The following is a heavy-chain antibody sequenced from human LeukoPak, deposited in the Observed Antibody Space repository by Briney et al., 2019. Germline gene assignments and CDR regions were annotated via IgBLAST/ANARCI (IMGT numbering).Heavy chain of an antibody. CDR3: ARDHAYCSGGSCYSEGVGWFDP. V-gene: IGHV4-30-2*01. CDR1: GGSISSGGYS. J-gene: IGHJ5*02. D-gene: IGHD2-15*01. Sequence: SQTLSLTRAVSGGSISSGGYSWSWIRQPPGKGLEWIGYIYHSGSTYYNPSLKSRVTISVDRSKNQFSLKLSSVTAADTAVYYCARDHAYCSGGSCYSEGVGWFDPWGQGTLVTVSS. CDR2: IYHSGST.